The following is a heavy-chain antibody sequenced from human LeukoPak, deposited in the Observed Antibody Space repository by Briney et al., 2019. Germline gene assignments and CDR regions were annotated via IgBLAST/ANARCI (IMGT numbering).Heavy chain of an antibody. CDR3: AREIHDYGGAFDY. V-gene: IGHV1-18*01. CDR2: ISAYNGNT. Sequence: ASVRVSCKASGYTFTNYGISWVRPAPGQGLEWMGWISAYNGNTNSAQKFQARVAMTADTSTSTAYMELRSLRSEDTAVYYCAREIHDYGGAFDYWGQGTLVTVSS. D-gene: IGHD4-23*01. J-gene: IGHJ4*02. CDR1: GYTFTNYG.